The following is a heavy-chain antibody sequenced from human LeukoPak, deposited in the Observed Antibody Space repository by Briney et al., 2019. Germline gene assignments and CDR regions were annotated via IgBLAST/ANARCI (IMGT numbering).Heavy chain of an antibody. CDR2: IYSGGST. CDR1: GFTVSSNY. V-gene: IGHV3-53*01. Sequence: GGSLRLSCVVSGFTVSSNYMSWVRQAPGKGLEWVSIIYSGGSTYYADSVKGRFTISRDNSKNTVYLQMNSLRAEDTAVYYCARANSATIPGVDPWGQGTLVIVSS. J-gene: IGHJ5*02. CDR3: ARANSATIPGVDP. D-gene: IGHD1-26*01.